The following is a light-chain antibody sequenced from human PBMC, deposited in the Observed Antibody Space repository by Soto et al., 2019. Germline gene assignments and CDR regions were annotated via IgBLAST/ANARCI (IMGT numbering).Light chain of an antibody. CDR2: GAS. CDR3: QYYDTFRT. CDR1: QSVSSN. Sequence: EIVMTQSPATLSVSPGERATLSCRASQSVSSNLAWYQQKPGQAPRLLIYGASTRATGIPARFSGSGSGTEFTLTISSLQSEDFAVYYCQYYDTFRTFGQGTKVDIK. J-gene: IGKJ1*01. V-gene: IGKV3-15*01.